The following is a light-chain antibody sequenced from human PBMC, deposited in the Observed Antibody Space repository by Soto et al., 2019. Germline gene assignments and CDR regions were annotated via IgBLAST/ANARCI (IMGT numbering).Light chain of an antibody. V-gene: IGKV1-5*03. CDR3: QHYNSYSEA. CDR2: KAS. J-gene: IGKJ1*01. Sequence: DISVTQAPSTMSGSGGDRVTITGQASQTISSWLAWYQQKPGKAPKLLIYKASTLKSGVPSRFSGSGSGTEFTLTISSLQPDDFATYYCQHYNSYSEAFGQGTKV. CDR1: QTISSW.